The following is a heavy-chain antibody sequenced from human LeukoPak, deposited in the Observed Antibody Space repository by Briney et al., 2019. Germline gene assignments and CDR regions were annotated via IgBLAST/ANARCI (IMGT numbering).Heavy chain of an antibody. CDR1: GGSFSNYY. CDR3: ARGTDQLYYCDSSGPRIYYFDY. J-gene: IGHJ4*02. Sequence: SETLSLTCAVYGGSFSNYYWSWIRQPPGKGLGGMGEINQSGRTNYNPSLKSRVTISVDTSKKQFSLKLSSVTAADTAVYYCARGTDQLYYCDSSGPRIYYFDYWGQGTLVTVSS. V-gene: IGHV4-34*01. D-gene: IGHD3-22*01. CDR2: INQSGRT.